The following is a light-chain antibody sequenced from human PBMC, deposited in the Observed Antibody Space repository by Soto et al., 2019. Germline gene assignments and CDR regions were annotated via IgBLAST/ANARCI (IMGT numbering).Light chain of an antibody. CDR1: QSVGTK. CDR2: GTS. Sequence: EIVMTQSPATLSVSPGEGATLSCRASQSVGTKVAWYQHKTGQAPRLLIYGTSTRATGIPARFSGSRSGTEVTLTISSLQSEDCAVYYCQQYNDWPPEYTFGQGTKLEI. V-gene: IGKV3-15*01. CDR3: QQYNDWPPEYT. J-gene: IGKJ2*01.